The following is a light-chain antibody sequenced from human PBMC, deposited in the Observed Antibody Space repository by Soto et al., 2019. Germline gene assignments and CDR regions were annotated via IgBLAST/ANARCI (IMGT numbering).Light chain of an antibody. CDR1: QSVSTF. V-gene: IGKV1-5*03. CDR2: KAS. CDR3: QQSYSTPRT. Sequence: DIQMTQSPSTLSASAGDTVTITCRASQSVSTFLAWYQQKPGKAPRLMIYKASSLESGVPSRLSDSGSGTDFTLTISSLQPEDFATYYCQQSYSTPRTFGQGTKVDIK. J-gene: IGKJ1*01.